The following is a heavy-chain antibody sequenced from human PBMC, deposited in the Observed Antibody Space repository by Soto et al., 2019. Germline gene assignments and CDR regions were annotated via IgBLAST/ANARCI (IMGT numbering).Heavy chain of an antibody. CDR1: GGSVSSGSYY. D-gene: IGHD5-18*01. CDR3: ARVPVDTAMVYYFDY. CDR2: IYYSGST. J-gene: IGHJ4*02. Sequence: QVQLQESGPGLVKPSETLSLTCTVSGGSVSSGSYYWSWIRQPPGKGLEWIGYIYYSGSTNYNPSLTRRVTISVDTSKNQFALTLSSVTAADTAVYYCARVPVDTAMVYYFDYWGQGTLVTVSS. V-gene: IGHV4-61*01.